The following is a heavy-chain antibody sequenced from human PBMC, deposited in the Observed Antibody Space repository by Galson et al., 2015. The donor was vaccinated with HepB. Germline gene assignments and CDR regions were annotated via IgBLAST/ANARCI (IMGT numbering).Heavy chain of an antibody. CDR3: ARLENIAMGPLDY. V-gene: IGHV5-51*01. CDR2: IHPGDSDA. CDR1: GYRFTSYW. J-gene: IGHJ4*02. Sequence: QSGAEVKKPGESLKISCQTSGYRFTSYWIGWVRQMPGKGLEWMGIIHPGDSDARYSPSFQGQVTISADNSITTASLQWSSLKASDTAMYYCARLENIAMGPLDYWGLGTLFTVSS. D-gene: IGHD5-18*01.